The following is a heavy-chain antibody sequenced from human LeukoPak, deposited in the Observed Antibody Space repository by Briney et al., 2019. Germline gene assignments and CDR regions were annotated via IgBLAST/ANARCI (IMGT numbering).Heavy chain of an antibody. Sequence: PGGSLRLSCAASGFTFRSFSMTWVRQAPGKGLEWVSTVTDSGSNTYYADSVKGRFTISRDNSKNTLYLQMNSLRAEDTAVYYCAKVLSPRSNIVVVPAAIEAFDIWGQGTMVTVSS. CDR3: AKVLSPRSNIVVVPAAIEAFDI. V-gene: IGHV3-23*01. CDR2: VTDSGSNT. J-gene: IGHJ3*02. D-gene: IGHD2-2*01. CDR1: GFTFRSFS.